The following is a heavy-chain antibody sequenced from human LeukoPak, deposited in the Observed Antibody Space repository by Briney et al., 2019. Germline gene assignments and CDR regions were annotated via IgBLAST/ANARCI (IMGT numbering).Heavy chain of an antibody. J-gene: IGHJ6*03. CDR3: SSTHYYYCYMDV. V-gene: IGHV4-59*01. D-gene: IGHD2-2*01. CDR1: GGSISSYY. CDR2: IYYSGST. Sequence: SETLSLTCTVSGGSISSYYWSWIRQPPGKGLEWIGYIYYSGSTNYNPSLKSRVTISVDTSKNQFSLKLSSVTAADTAVYYCSSTHYYYCYMDVWGKGTTVTVSS.